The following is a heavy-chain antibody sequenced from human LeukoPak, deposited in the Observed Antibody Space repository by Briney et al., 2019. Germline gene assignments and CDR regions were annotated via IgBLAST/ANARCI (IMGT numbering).Heavy chain of an antibody. CDR3: ARDFTQLEIAAAGTEEFDY. D-gene: IGHD6-13*01. CDR1: GGSISSGSYY. V-gene: IGHV4-39*07. J-gene: IGHJ4*02. Sequence: PSETLSLTCTVSGGSISSGSYYWGRIRQPPGKGLEWIGSIYYSGSTYYNPSLKSRVTISVDTSKNQFSLKLSSVTAADTAVYYCARDFTQLEIAAAGTEEFDYWGQGTLVTVSS. CDR2: IYYSGST.